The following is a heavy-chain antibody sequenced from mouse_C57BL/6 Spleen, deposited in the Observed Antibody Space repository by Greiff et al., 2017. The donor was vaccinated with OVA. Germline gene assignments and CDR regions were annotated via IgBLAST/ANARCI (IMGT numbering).Heavy chain of an antibody. J-gene: IGHJ4*01. V-gene: IGHV1-69*01. CDR1: GYTFTSYW. CDR2: IDPSDSYT. CDR3: ARWGGNYDAMDY. Sequence: QVQLQQPGAELVMPGASVKLSCKASGYTFTSYWMHWVKQRPGQGLEWIGEIDPSDSYTNYNQKFKCKSTLTVDKSSSTAYMQLSSLTSEDSAVYYCARWGGNYDAMDYWGQGTSVTVSS. D-gene: IGHD2-1*01.